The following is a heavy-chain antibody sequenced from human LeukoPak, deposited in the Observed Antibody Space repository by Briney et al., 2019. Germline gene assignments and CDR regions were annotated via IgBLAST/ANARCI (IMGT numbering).Heavy chain of an antibody. V-gene: IGHV3-30*04. J-gene: IGHJ6*02. Sequence: GGSLRPSCAASGFTFSSYAMHWVRQAPGKGLEWVAVISYDGSNKYYADSVKGRFTISRDNSKNTLYLQMNSLRAEDTAVYYCARDQTASGWFYYYYGMDVWGQGTTVTVSS. CDR1: GFTFSSYA. D-gene: IGHD6-19*01. CDR2: ISYDGSNK. CDR3: ARDQTASGWFYYYYGMDV.